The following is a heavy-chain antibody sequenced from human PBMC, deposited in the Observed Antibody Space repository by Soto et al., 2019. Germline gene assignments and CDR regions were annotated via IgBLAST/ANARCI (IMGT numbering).Heavy chain of an antibody. D-gene: IGHD3-9*01. CDR1: GFTFSSNE. J-gene: IGHJ6*02. Sequence: QLVVSGGGSVQPGGSLRLSCAPSGFTFSSNEMNWVRQAPGKGLEWVSYISVSGSMRFYADAVRGRFTISRDNTKKMLYLQMNSLRVEDTALYYCATAGLTGTVWGQGTTVTVSS. V-gene: IGHV3-48*03. CDR3: ATAGLTGTV. CDR2: ISVSGSMR.